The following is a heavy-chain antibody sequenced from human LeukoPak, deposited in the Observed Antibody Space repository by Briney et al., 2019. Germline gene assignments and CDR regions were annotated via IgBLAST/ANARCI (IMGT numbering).Heavy chain of an antibody. D-gene: IGHD2-21*01. CDR1: GFTFSSYS. Sequence: PGGSLRLSCAASGFTFSSYSMNWVRQAPGKGLEWVSSISSSSSYIYYADSVKGRFTISRENAKNSLYLQMNSLRAEDTAVYYCARPPPYCGGDCYYYGMDVWGQGTTVTVSS. J-gene: IGHJ6*02. CDR2: ISSSSSYI. V-gene: IGHV3-21*01. CDR3: ARPPPYCGGDCYYYGMDV.